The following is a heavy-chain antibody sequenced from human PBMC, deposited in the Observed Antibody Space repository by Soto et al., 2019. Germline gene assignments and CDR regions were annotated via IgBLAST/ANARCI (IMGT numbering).Heavy chain of an antibody. J-gene: IGHJ5*02. CDR3: ARDMYTMVRGPDNWFDP. CDR2: INPSGGST. D-gene: IGHD3-10*01. Sequence: VASVKVSCKASGYTFTSYYMHWVRQAPGQGLEWMGIINPSGGSTSYAQKFQGRVTMTRDTSTSTVYMELSSLRSEDTAVYYCARDMYTMVRGPDNWFDPWGQGTLVTVSS. V-gene: IGHV1-46*01. CDR1: GYTFTSYY.